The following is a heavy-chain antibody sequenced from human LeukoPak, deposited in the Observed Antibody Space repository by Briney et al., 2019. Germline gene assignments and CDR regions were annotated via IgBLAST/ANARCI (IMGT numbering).Heavy chain of an antibody. CDR2: IKSKADGGTT. CDR1: GFTFSNAW. V-gene: IGHV3-15*01. D-gene: IGHD3-22*01. Sequence: GGSLRLSCAASGFTFSNAWMNWVRQAPGKGLEWVGRIKSKADGGTTDYAAPVKGRFTISRDDSKNTLYLQINGPKTEDTAIYYCTTHHTFYQDSSGYYRGFDNWGQGTLVTVSS. CDR3: TTHHTFYQDSSGYYRGFDN. J-gene: IGHJ4*02.